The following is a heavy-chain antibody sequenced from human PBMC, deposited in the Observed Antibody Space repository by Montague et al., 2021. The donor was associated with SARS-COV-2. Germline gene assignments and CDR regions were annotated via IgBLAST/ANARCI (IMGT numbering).Heavy chain of an antibody. CDR1: GFTFSSYA. D-gene: IGHD3-3*01. J-gene: IGHJ5*02. V-gene: IGHV3-23*01. CDR3: ANSWVIDEVTIFGVVKTHTWFDP. CDR2: ISGSGGGT. Sequence: SLRLSCAASGFTFSSYAMSWVRQAPGKGREWASVISGSGGGTYYADSVKGRFTISRDNSRNTRYLQMNSLRAEDTAVHYCANSWVIDEVTIFGVVKTHTWFDPWGQGTLVTVSS.